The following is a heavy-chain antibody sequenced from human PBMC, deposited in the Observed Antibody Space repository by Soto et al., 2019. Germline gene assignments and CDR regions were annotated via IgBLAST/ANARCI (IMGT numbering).Heavy chain of an antibody. CDR3: ARDHGLAMTLRRGFDV. Sequence: ESVGGVVQPGRSLRLSCAASGFTFRTYAMQWVRQAPGRGPEWVAVISDDGRHKAYADSVTGRFTISRDDSKNTVYLDMDSLRVEDTAIYYCARDHGLAMTLRRGFDVWGQGTMVTVS. CDR2: ISDDGRHK. D-gene: IGHD2-2*01. J-gene: IGHJ3*01. CDR1: GFTFRTYA. V-gene: IGHV3-30*04.